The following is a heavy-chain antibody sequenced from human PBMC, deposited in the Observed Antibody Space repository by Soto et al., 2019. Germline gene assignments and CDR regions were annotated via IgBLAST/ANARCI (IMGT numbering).Heavy chain of an antibody. CDR3: ARAESGYCSGGSCYLGAFDI. CDR1: GYTFTGYY. V-gene: IGHV1-2*04. CDR2: INPNSGGT. J-gene: IGHJ3*02. Sequence: ASVKVSCKASGYTFTGYYMHWVRQAPGQGLEWMGWINPNSGGTNYAQKFQGWVTMTRDTSISTAYMELSRLRSDDTAVYYCARAESGYCSGGSCYLGAFDIWGQGTMVTVSS. D-gene: IGHD2-15*01.